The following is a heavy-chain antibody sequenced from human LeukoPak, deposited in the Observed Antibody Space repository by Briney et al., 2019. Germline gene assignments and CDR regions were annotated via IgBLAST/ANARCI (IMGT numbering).Heavy chain of an antibody. D-gene: IGHD3-16*01. J-gene: IGHJ4*02. CDR1: GDSVSSNSAA. V-gene: IGHV6-1*01. CDR3: AKDLRWGSYYFDY. Sequence: SQTLSLTCAISGDSVSSNSAAWNWIRQSPSRGLEWLGRTYYRSKWYNEYAVSVEGRITFNSDTSKNQFSLHLNSVTPEDTAVYYCAKDLRWGSYYFDYWGQGILVTVSS. CDR2: TYYRSKWYN.